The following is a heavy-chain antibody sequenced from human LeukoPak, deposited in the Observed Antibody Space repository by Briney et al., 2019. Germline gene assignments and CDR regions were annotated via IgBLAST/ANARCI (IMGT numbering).Heavy chain of an antibody. D-gene: IGHD1-26*01. V-gene: IGHV3-23*01. Sequence: GGSLRLSCAASGFTFSSYAMSWVRQAPGKGLEWVSAISGSDDSTYYADSVKGRFTISRDNAKNSLYLQMNSLRAEDTAVYYCARTKSGSYDYWGQGTLVTVSS. CDR2: ISGSDDST. CDR1: GFTFSSYA. J-gene: IGHJ4*02. CDR3: ARTKSGSYDY.